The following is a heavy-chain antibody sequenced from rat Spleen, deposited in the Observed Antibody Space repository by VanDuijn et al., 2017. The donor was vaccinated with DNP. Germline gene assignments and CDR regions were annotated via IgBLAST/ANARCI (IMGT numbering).Heavy chain of an antibody. V-gene: IGHV5S13*01. CDR2: ITSGSGST. D-gene: IGHD1-10*01. CDR1: GFNFRNYG. J-gene: IGHJ2*01. Sequence: EVQLVESGGGLVQPGGSLKLSCAASGFNFRNYGMHWIRQVPGKGLEWIASITSGSGSTSYLDSVGGRFTISRDDAKDTLSLQMNSLRSEDTATYYCTREQHYHFDYWGQGVVVTVSS. CDR3: TREQHYHFDY.